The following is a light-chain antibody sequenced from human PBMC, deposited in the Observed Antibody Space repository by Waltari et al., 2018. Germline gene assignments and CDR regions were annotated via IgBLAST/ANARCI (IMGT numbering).Light chain of an antibody. V-gene: IGKV4-1*01. CDR3: QLYYLWWT. J-gene: IGKJ1*01. Sequence: DIVMTRSPDSLAVTVGERATISCKFSQSILSSSKNKNYLAWYQPKPGQSPKLLIYWASSREAGVPDRFSGSGSGSDFTLTIISLQAEDVAVYYCQLYYLWWTFGQGTKVEIK. CDR2: WAS. CDR1: QSILSSSKNKNY.